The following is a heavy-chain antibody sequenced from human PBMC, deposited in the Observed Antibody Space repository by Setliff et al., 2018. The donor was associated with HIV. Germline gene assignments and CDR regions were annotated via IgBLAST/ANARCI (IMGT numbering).Heavy chain of an antibody. CDR1: GGSLSGYY. J-gene: IGHJ5*02. D-gene: IGHD3-10*01. CDR3: ARHRAQRGSGTYYDGWFDP. V-gene: IGHV4-34*01. Sequence: SETLSLTCAAYGGSLSGYYWSWIRPTPGKGLEWIGEVHYSGRTAYNPSLQSRVAISVDMYRNQFFLRLASVTAADTSVYYCARHRAQRGSGTYYDGWFDPWGQGTLVTVS. CDR2: VHYSGRT.